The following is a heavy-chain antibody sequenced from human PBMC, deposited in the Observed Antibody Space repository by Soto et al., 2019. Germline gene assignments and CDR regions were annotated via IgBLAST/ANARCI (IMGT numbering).Heavy chain of an antibody. CDR2: IGHDGSSK. Sequence: QVQLVESGGGVDQPGRSLRLSCAASGFTFSRYGMNWVRQAPGKGLEWVAGIGHDGSSKYYADSVKGRLTIFRDNSKNTMNVQMNNLRVEDTAVYYCARDRVSYSDYINAFDIWCQGTRVTVSS. V-gene: IGHV3-33*01. J-gene: IGHJ3*02. D-gene: IGHD5-12*01. CDR3: ARDRVSYSDYINAFDI. CDR1: GFTFSRYG.